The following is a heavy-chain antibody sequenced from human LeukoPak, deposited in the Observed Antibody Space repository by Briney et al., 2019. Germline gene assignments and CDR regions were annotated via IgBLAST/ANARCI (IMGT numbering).Heavy chain of an antibody. D-gene: IGHD1-26*01. CDR3: ASSPPMVGATVYGSAQPNWYFDL. CDR1: GGSISSSSYY. J-gene: IGHJ2*01. Sequence: SETLSLTCTVSGGSISSSSYYWGWIRQPPGKGLEWIGSIYYSGSTYYNPSLKSRVTISVDTSKNQFSLKLSSVTAADTAVYYCASSPPMVGATVYGSAQPNWYFDLWGRGTLVTVSS. CDR2: IYYSGST. V-gene: IGHV4-39*01.